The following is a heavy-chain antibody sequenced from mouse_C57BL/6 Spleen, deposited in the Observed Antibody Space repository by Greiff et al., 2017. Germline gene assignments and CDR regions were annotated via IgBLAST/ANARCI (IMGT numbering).Heavy chain of an antibody. CDR2: IRLKSDNYAT. D-gene: IGHD1-1*01. V-gene: IGHV6-3*01. CDR3: TALPANYYYGSRGYAMDY. J-gene: IGHJ4*01. CDR1: GFTFSNYW. Sequence: EVKLVESGGGLVQPGGSMKLSCVASGFTFSNYWMNWVRQSPEKGLEWVAQIRLKSDNYATHYAESLKGRFTISRDDSKSSVYLQMNNLRAEDTGIYYCTALPANYYYGSRGYAMDYWGQGTSVTVSS.